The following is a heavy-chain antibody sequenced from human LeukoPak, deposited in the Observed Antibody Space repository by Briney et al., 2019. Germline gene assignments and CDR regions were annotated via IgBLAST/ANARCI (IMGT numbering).Heavy chain of an antibody. V-gene: IGHV3-48*02. D-gene: IGHD3-9*01. CDR3: ATDQRYAFDY. CDR1: GFSLTDYP. J-gene: IGHJ4*02. Sequence: GGSLRLSCATSGFSLTDYPMNWVRQAPGKGLEWISNIRTTAEGAKYAYYADSVKGRVTISRDDGKNTLYLHMNSLRDDDTAVYYCATDQRYAFDYWGQGILVTVSS. CDR2: IRTTAEGAKYA.